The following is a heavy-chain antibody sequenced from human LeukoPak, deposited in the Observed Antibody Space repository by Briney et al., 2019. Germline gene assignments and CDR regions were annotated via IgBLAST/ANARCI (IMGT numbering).Heavy chain of an antibody. CDR1: VFTFSSYG. CDR2: ISHDGTNK. CDR3: AKDWDTVHMGPGYLPY. D-gene: IGHD5-18*01. Sequence: GGSLRLSCAASVFTFSSYGIHWVRHAPGKGVEGVALISHDGTNKYYEDSVKGRFNISRDNSKNTLYLQMNSLRAEDTAVYYCAKDWDTVHMGPGYLPYWGQGTPVTVSS. J-gene: IGHJ4*02. V-gene: IGHV3-30*18.